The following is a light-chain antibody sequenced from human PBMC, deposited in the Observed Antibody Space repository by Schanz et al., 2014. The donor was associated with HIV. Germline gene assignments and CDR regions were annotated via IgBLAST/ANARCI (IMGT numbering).Light chain of an antibody. V-gene: IGKV3-20*01. CDR1: QSVGGNQ. Sequence: EIVLTQSPGTLSLSPGERATLSCRASQSVGGNQMAWYQHRRGQAPRLLFYANSFRATGVPDRFSVTGSGTDFTLTISRLEPDDFAVYYWHHYGDSRGAFGGGTEV. J-gene: IGKJ4*02. CDR3: HHYGDSRGA. CDR2: ANS.